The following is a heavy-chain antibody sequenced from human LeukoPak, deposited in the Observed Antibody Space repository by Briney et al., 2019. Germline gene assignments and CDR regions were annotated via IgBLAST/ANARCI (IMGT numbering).Heavy chain of an antibody. V-gene: IGHV4-34*01. CDR1: GVASSGNY. CDR2: INHSGST. Sequence: SETLSLTCGVSGVASSGNYRSWIRQSPGRGLEWIGEINHSGSTNYNPSLKSRVIISIDTSKNQFSLKLSSVTAADTADYYCARLLPRTGTTDYNFHNDMDVWGKGTTVTISS. J-gene: IGHJ6*03. CDR3: ARLLPRTGTTDYNFHNDMDV. D-gene: IGHD1-1*01.